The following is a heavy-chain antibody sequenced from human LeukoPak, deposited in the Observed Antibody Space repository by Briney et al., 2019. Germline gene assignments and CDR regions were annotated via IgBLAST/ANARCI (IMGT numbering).Heavy chain of an antibody. V-gene: IGHV3-30*04. CDR3: AREPAANSDFDY. CDR1: GFTFSSYT. Sequence: GRPLRLSCAASGFTFSSYTMHWVRQAPGKGLEWVAVISYDGSNKYYADSVKGRFTISRDNSKNTLYLQMNSLRAEDTAVYYCAREPAANSDFDYWGQGTLVTVSS. D-gene: IGHD1-1*01. CDR2: ISYDGSNK. J-gene: IGHJ4*02.